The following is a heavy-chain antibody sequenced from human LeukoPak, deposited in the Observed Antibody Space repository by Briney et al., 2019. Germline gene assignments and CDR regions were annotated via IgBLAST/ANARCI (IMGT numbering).Heavy chain of an antibody. CDR3: ARPLWFGELLPFDY. CDR1: GFTFSSYD. D-gene: IGHD3-10*01. J-gene: IGHJ4*02. CDR2: ISSGGSYR. V-gene: IGHV3-21*01. Sequence: GGSLRLSCAASGFTFSSYDMNWVRQAPGKGLEWVSTISSGGSYRYYADSVKGRFTISRDNAMNSLYLQMNSLRAEDTAVYYCARPLWFGELLPFDYWGQGTLVTVSS.